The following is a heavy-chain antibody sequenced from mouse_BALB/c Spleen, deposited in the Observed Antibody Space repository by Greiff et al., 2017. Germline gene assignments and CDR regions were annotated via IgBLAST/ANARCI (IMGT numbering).Heavy chain of an antibody. CDR2: ISSGSSTI. D-gene: IGHD2-14*01. CDR3: ARSRYDGYFDV. J-gene: IGHJ1*01. V-gene: IGHV5-17*02. Sequence: EVQRVESGGGLVQPGGSRKLSCAASGFTFSSFGMHWVRQAPEKGLEWVAYISSGSSTIYYADTVKGRFTISRDNPKNTLLLQMTSLRSEDTAMYYCARSRYDGYFDVWGAGTTVTVSS. CDR1: GFTFSSFG.